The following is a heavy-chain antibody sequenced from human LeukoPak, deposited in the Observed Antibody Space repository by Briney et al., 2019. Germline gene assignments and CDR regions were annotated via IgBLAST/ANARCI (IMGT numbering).Heavy chain of an antibody. CDR2: ISYDGSNK. D-gene: IGHD6-19*01. Sequence: PGGSLRLSCAASGFTFSSYAMHWVRQAPGKGLEWVAVISYDGSNKYYADSVKGRFTISRDNSKNTLYLQMNSLRAEDTAVYYCARDPIAVAGTGRYSDYWGQGTLVTVSS. V-gene: IGHV3-30*04. CDR3: ARDPIAVAGTGRYSDY. CDR1: GFTFSSYA. J-gene: IGHJ4*02.